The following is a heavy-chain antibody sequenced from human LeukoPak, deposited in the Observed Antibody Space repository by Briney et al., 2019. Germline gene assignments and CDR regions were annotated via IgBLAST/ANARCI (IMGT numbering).Heavy chain of an antibody. CDR3: AREDASAFDI. CDR2: IDPNNGGT. V-gene: IGHV1-2*02. J-gene: IGHJ3*02. Sequence: GASVKVSCKASAYTFTVYYMHWVRQAPGQGLEWMGWIDPNNGGTNYAQKFQGRVTMTRDTSISTAYMELSRLKSDDTAVYYCAREDASAFDIWGQGTVVTVSS. CDR1: AYTFTVYY.